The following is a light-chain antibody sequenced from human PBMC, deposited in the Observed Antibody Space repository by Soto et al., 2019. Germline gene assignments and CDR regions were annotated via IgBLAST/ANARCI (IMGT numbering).Light chain of an antibody. Sequence: QSVLTQPASVSGSPGQSITISCTGTSSDVGGYDYVSWYQQHPAKAPKLVIYEVSNRPSGVSPRFSGSKSGNMASLTISGLQADDEADYYCSSYTAGSTSVFGTGTQLTVL. CDR3: SSYTAGSTSV. CDR2: EVS. J-gene: IGLJ7*01. CDR1: SSDVGGYDY. V-gene: IGLV2-14*01.